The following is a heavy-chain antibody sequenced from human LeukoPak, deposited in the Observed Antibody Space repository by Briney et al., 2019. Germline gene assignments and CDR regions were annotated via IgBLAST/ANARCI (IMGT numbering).Heavy chain of an antibody. Sequence: PSETLSLTCTVSGCSISSGGYYWSWIRQPPGKGLEWIGYIYHSGSTYYNPSLKSRVTISVDRSKNQFSLKLSSVTAADTAVYYCARDAQDYGGNRYYFDYWGQGTLVTVSS. J-gene: IGHJ4*02. CDR1: GCSISSGGYY. CDR2: IYHSGST. V-gene: IGHV4-30-2*01. D-gene: IGHD4-23*01. CDR3: ARDAQDYGGNRYYFDY.